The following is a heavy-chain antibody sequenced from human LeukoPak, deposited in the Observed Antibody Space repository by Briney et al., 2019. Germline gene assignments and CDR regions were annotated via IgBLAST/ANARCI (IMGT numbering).Heavy chain of an antibody. CDR3: ASGFSSSPYFDY. J-gene: IGHJ4*02. Sequence: GRSLRLSCAASGFTFSSYAMHWVRQAPGKGLEWVAVISYDGNSEYYADSVQGRFTISRDNFKHTLYLQMNSLRVEDTAVYYCASGFSSSPYFDYWGQGTLVTVSS. CDR2: ISYDGNSE. V-gene: IGHV3-30-3*01. D-gene: IGHD6-6*01. CDR1: GFTFSSYA.